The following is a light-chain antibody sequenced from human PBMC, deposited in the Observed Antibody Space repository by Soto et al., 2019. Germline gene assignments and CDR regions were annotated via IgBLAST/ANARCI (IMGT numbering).Light chain of an antibody. J-gene: IGKJ1*01. CDR3: QQYGSSPWT. Sequence: EMVLTQSPGTLSSSPGERATLFCRASQSVISSYLAWYQQKPGQAPRLLISGASDRATGIPDRFSGSGSGTDCTLTISRLEPEDFAVYYCQQYGSSPWTFGQGTKVELK. CDR2: GAS. V-gene: IGKV3-20*01. CDR1: QSVISSY.